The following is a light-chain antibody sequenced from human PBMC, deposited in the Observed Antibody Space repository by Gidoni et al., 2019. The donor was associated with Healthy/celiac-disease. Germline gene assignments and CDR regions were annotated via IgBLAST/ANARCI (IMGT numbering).Light chain of an antibody. CDR3: QQRSNWPYT. Sequence: EIVLTQTPATLSLSPGDRATLTCKASQSVSSHLAWSQQKPGQAPRLLIYDASNRATGIPARFSGSGSGTDFTLTISSLEPEDFAVYYCQQRSNWPYTFGQGTKLEIK. J-gene: IGKJ2*01. CDR2: DAS. CDR1: QSVSSH. V-gene: IGKV3-11*01.